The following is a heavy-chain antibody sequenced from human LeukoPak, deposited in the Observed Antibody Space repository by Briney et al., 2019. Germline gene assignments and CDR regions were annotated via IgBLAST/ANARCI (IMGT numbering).Heavy chain of an antibody. J-gene: IGHJ4*02. Sequence: SETLSLTCAVSGGSINNNHYYWGWIRQPPGKGLEWIGGIYYSGSTYYNPSLKSRVTISVDRSKNQFSLKLSSVTAADTAVYYCARERGYSYGDAPLHFDYWGQGTLVTVSS. D-gene: IGHD5-18*01. V-gene: IGHV4-39*07. CDR2: IYYSGST. CDR3: ARERGYSYGDAPLHFDY. CDR1: GGSINNNHYY.